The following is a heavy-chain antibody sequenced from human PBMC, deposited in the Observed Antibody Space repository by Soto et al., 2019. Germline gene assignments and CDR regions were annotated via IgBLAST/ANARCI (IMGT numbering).Heavy chain of an antibody. CDR1: GYTFTSHD. Sequence: GALKVSCKASGYTFTSHDNRWVRQAPGQGLEWMGWSSAYNGNTHYAQKLQGRVTMTTATSTSTAYMELRSLRSDDTAVYFCARAAQYCSGVSCYLGAFNIWGQGTMVTVSS. V-gene: IGHV1-18*04. CDR3: ARAAQYCSGVSCYLGAFNI. D-gene: IGHD2-15*01. CDR2: SSAYNGNT. J-gene: IGHJ3*02.